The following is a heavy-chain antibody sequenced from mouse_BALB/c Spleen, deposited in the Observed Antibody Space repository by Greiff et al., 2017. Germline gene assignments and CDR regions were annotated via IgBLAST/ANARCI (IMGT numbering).Heavy chain of an antibody. D-gene: IGHD1-1*01. Sequence: EVHLVESGGGLVKPGGSLKLSCAASGFAFSSYDMSWVRQTPEKRLEWVAYISSGGGSTYYPDTVKGRFTISRDNAKNTLYLQMSSLKSEDTAMYYCAREVTTVVFDYWGQGTTLTVSS. V-gene: IGHV5-12-1*01. CDR3: AREVTTVVFDY. CDR1: GFAFSSYD. J-gene: IGHJ2*01. CDR2: ISSGGGST.